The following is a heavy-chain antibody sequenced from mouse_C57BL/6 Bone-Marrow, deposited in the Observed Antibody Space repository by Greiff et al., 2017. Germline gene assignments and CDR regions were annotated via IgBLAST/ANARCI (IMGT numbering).Heavy chain of an antibody. J-gene: IGHJ4*01. V-gene: IGHV1-81*01. CDR1: GYTFTSYG. Sequence: QVQLQQSGAELAKPGASVKMSCKASGYTFTSYGISWVKQRTGQGLEWIGEIHPRSGNTNYNEKFKGKATLTVDKSSSTAYMELSSLTSEDSAGSFCACSAPPLLSSYAMDYWGQGTSLTVSS. CDR2: IHPRSGNT. CDR3: ACSAPPLLSSYAMDY. D-gene: IGHD2-3*01.